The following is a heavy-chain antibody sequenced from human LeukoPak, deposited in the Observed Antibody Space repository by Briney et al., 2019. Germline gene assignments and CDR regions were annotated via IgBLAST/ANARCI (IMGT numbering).Heavy chain of an antibody. CDR3: AKDIYYDSSGYRGYFDY. D-gene: IGHD3-22*01. V-gene: IGHV3-30*18. CDR2: MSYDGSNK. Sequence: GSLRLCCAASGFTFSGYAMHWVRQAPGKGLEWVAVMSYDGSNKYYVDSVKGRFTVSRDNSKNTLYLQMNSLRAEDTAVYYCAKDIYYDSSGYRGYFDYWGQGTLVTVSS. J-gene: IGHJ4*02. CDR1: GFTFSGYA.